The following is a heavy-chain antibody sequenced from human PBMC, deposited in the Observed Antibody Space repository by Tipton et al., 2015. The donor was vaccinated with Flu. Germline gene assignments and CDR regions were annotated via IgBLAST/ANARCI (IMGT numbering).Heavy chain of an antibody. CDR2: VFFNGST. D-gene: IGHD3-10*01. V-gene: IGHV4-59*11. Sequence: LRLSCTVSGGSMSRHYWSWLRQPSGKGLEWLGHVFFNGSTTDYHPSLKSRVTISVDTSKTQFSLRLTSVTAADTAVYYCALWFGYTWGQGTLVTVSS. J-gene: IGHJ5*02. CDR1: GGSMSRHY. CDR3: ALWFGYT.